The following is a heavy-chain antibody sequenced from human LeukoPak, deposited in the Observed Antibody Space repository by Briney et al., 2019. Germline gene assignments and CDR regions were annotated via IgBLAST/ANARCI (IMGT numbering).Heavy chain of an antibody. CDR3: ARVSYYDYVRGGMDV. Sequence: SETLSLTCTVSGGSISSSTYYGGWIRQPPGKGLEWIGSIYYSGSTYYNPSLKSRVTISVDKSKNQFSLKLSSVTAADTAVYYCARVSYYDYVRGGMDVWGQGTTVTVSS. D-gene: IGHD3-16*01. CDR1: GGSISSSTYY. CDR2: IYYSGST. V-gene: IGHV4-39*07. J-gene: IGHJ6*02.